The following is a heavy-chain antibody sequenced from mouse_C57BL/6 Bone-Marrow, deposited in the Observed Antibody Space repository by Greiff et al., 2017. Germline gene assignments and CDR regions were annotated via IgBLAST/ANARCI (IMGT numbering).Heavy chain of an antibody. CDR3: AREGLRGRYYFDY. CDR2: IYPGSGNT. J-gene: IGHJ2*01. V-gene: IGHV1-76*01. Sequence: QVQLQQSGAELVRPGASVKLSCKASGYTFTDYYINWVKQRPGQGLEWIARIYPGSGNTYYNEKFKGKATLTAEKSSSTAYMQLSSLTSEDAAVXFCAREGLRGRYYFDYWGQGTTLTVSS. CDR1: GYTFTDYY. D-gene: IGHD2-4*01.